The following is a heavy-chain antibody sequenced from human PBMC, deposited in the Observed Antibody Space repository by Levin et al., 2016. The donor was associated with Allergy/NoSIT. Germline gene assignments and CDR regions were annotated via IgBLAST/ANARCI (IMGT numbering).Heavy chain of an antibody. CDR3: TRDGHQWLPAEYYYYYYGMDV. CDR2: IRSKAYGGTT. J-gene: IGHJ6*02. V-gene: IGHV3-49*02. Sequence: WIRQPPGKGLEWVGFIRSKAYGGTTEYAASVKGRFTISRDDSKSIAYLQMNSLKTEDTAVYYCTRDGHQWLPAEYYYYYYGMDVWGQGTTVTVSS. D-gene: IGHD6-19*01.